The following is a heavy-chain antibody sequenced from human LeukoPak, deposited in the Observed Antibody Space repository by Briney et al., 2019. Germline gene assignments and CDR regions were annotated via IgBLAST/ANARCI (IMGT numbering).Heavy chain of an antibody. CDR3: ARDETDYYGSGSYLGDY. CDR1: GFSFSRYS. CDR2: ISGSTTYI. D-gene: IGHD3-10*01. J-gene: IGHJ4*02. V-gene: IGHV3-21*01. Sequence: PGGSLRLSCAASGFSFSRYSLSWVRQAPGKGLEWISLISGSTTYIYYADSVKGRFTISRDNAKNSVFLQMTSLRAEDTAAYYCARDETDYYGSGSYLGDYWGQGTLVTVSS.